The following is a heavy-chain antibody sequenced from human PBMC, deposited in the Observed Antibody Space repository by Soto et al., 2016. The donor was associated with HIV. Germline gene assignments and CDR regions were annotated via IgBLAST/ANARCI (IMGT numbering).Heavy chain of an antibody. V-gene: IGHV4-39*01. CDR1: GGSVSRENYY. D-gene: IGHD2-15*01. Sequence: QLQLQESGPGLVKPSETLALTCTVSGGSVSRENYYWAWIRQSPGEGLEWIATIYNSGITYFNPSLKSRLTISVDTSKRQSSLKMNSVTAADTAVYFCSRRKEYCSGGDCHSNFDYWGPEYWSPSRQ. CDR3: SRRKEYCSGGDCHSNFDY. J-gene: IGHJ4*01. CDR2: IYNSGIT.